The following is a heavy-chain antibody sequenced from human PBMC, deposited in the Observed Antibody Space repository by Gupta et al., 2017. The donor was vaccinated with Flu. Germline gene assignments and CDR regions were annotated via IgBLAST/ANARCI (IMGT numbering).Heavy chain of an antibody. D-gene: IGHD4-17*01. CDR3: ARVLHYGDYVDY. CDR1: GFTFSSYE. CDR2: ISSSGSTI. J-gene: IGHJ4*02. V-gene: IGHV3-48*03. Sequence: EVQLVESGGGLVQPGGSLRLSCAASGFTFSSYEMNWVRQAPGKGLEWVSYISSSGSTIYYADSVKGRFTISRDNAKNSLYLQMNSLRAEDTAVYYCARVLHYGDYVDYWGQGTLVTVSS.